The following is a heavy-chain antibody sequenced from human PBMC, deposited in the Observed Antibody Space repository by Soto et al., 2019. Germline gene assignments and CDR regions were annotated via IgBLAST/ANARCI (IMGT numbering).Heavy chain of an antibody. CDR2: IYPGDSDT. CDR1: GYRFTNYW. Sequence: PGESLKISCKGSGYRFTNYWIGWVRQMPGKGLEWMGIIYPGDSDTTYSPSFQGQVTILADKSISTAYLQWSSLKASDTAMYYCTRDLDYGGNSDSIDIWGQGTMVTVSS. CDR3: TRDLDYGGNSDSIDI. V-gene: IGHV5-51*01. J-gene: IGHJ3*02. D-gene: IGHD4-17*01.